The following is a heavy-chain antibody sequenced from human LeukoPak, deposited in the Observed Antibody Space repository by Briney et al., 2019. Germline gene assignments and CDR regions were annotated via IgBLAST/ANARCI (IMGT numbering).Heavy chain of an antibody. CDR3: ASRTDGYNLGGFDI. V-gene: IGHV3-21*01. CDR2: FTSGSRSI. D-gene: IGHD5-24*01. J-gene: IGHJ3*02. CDR1: GFTFSSYS. Sequence: GGSLRLSCAASGFTFSSYSMTWVRQAPGKGLEWISSFTSGSRSIYYADSVKGRFTISRDNAKKSLYLQMNSLRAEDTAIYYCASRTDGYNLGGFDIWGQGTTVTVSS.